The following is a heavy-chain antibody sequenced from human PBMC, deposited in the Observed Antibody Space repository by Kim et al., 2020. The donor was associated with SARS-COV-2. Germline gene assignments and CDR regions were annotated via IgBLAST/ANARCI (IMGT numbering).Heavy chain of an antibody. J-gene: IGHJ3*02. Sequence: RVTISVDTSKNQFSLKLSSVTAADTAVYYCARERIVVVPAANALDAFDIWGQGTMVTVSS. CDR3: ARERIVVVPAANALDAFDI. V-gene: IGHV4-59*01. D-gene: IGHD2-2*01.